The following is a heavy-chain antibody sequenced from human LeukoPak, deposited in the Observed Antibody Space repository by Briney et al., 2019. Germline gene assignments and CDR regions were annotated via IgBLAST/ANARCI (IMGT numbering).Heavy chain of an antibody. CDR3: ARAQVGAPTDF. CDR2: VHSDGSNI. CDR1: GFTFGSYA. V-gene: IGHV3-74*01. D-gene: IGHD1-26*01. Sequence: GGSLRLSCAASGFTFGSYAMYWVRQAPGKGLVWVSRVHSDGSNISYADYVKGRFTISRDNAKNTLYLQMNSLRAEDTAVYYCARAQVGAPTDFWGQGTLVTVSS. J-gene: IGHJ4*02.